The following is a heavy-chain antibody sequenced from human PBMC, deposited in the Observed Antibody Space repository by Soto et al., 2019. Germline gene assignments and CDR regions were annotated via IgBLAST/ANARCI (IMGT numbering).Heavy chain of an antibody. V-gene: IGHV3-23*01. J-gene: IGHJ4*02. CDR2: ISGSGGSA. CDR3: AKDRIQDCTSTSCYRGGDS. D-gene: IGHD2-2*01. Sequence: GGSLRLSCAASGFTFAIYAMSWVRQAPGKGLEWVSAISGSGGSAYYADSVKGRFTISRDNPKNTLFLEMNSLRPEDAAVYYCAKDRIQDCTSTSCYRGGDSWGQGTLVTVSS. CDR1: GFTFAIYA.